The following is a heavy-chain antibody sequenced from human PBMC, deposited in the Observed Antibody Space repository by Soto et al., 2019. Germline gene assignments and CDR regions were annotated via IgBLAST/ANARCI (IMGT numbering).Heavy chain of an antibody. CDR3: AKSGDYYDPARFDP. D-gene: IGHD3-3*01. J-gene: IGHJ5*02. CDR2: ISGTGGST. Sequence: GGSLRLSCAASGFTFISYAMTWVLQAPGKGLEWVSLISGTGGSTYYADSAKGRFTISRDNSKNTLYLQMNSLRAEDTAVYYCAKSGDYYDPARFDPWGQGTLVTVSS. CDR1: GFTFISYA. V-gene: IGHV3-23*01.